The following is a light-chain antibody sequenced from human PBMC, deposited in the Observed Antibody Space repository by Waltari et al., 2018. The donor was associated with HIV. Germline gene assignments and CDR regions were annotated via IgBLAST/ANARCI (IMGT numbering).Light chain of an antibody. CDR2: DNN. V-gene: IGLV1-44*01. J-gene: IGLJ3*02. CDR3: AAWDDRLDGPWV. CDR1: NSNTGIYP. Sequence: QSVLTQPPSASGAPGQTVTISCSGSNSNTGIYPVNWYQQFPGTAPNLLIYDNNQRPSGVPDRFSGSKSGTSASLAIRGVQSEDEADYYCAAWDDRLDGPWVFGGGTKLTVL.